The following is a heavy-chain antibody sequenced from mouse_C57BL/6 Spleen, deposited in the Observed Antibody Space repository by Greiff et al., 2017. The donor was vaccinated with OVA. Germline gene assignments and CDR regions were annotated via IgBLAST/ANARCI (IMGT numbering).Heavy chain of an antibody. V-gene: IGHV5-9-1*02. CDR2: ISSGGDYI. Sequence: EVKLMESGEGLVKPGGSLKLSCAASGFTFSSYAMSWVRQTPEKRLEWVAYISSGGDYIYYADTVKGRFTISRDNARNTRYLQMSSLKSEDTAMYYCTRERGGYYAMDYWGQGTSVTVSS. J-gene: IGHJ4*01. CDR1: GFTFSSYA. CDR3: TRERGGYYAMDY.